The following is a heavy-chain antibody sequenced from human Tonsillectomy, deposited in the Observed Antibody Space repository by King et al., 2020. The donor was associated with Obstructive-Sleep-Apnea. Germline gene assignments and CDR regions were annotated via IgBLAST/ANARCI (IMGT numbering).Heavy chain of an antibody. Sequence: QLVQSGAEVKKPGESLKISCKGSGYNFDFDWIVWVRQMPGKGLEWMGIIYPGDSGTRYGPSFRGQVTISADKSIRTAYLQWSSLKASDTAVYYCARRSGSNPHYDYWGQGTLVTVSS. D-gene: IGHD5-24*01. CDR2: IYPGDSGT. V-gene: IGHV5-51*01. J-gene: IGHJ4*02. CDR1: GYNFDFDW. CDR3: ARRSGSNPHYDY.